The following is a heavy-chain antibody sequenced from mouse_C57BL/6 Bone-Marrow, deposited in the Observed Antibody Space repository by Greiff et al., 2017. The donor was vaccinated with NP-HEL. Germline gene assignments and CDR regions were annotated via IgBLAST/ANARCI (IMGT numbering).Heavy chain of an antibody. Sequence: LQESGAELVMPGASVKLSCKASGYTFTSYWMHWVKQRPGQGLEWIGEIDPSDSYTNYNQKFKGKSTLTVDKSSSTAYMQLSSLTSEDSAVYYCARGIYDGLRGFAYWGQGTLVTVSA. D-gene: IGHD2-3*01. J-gene: IGHJ3*01. V-gene: IGHV1-69*01. CDR2: IDPSDSYT. CDR1: GYTFTSYW. CDR3: ARGIYDGLRGFAY.